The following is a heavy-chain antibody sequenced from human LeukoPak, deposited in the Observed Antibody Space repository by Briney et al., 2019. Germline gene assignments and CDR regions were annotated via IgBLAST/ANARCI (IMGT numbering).Heavy chain of an antibody. D-gene: IGHD3-22*01. CDR2: IWYDGTNK. CDR1: GFTFSSYG. Sequence: PGRSLRLSCVASGFTFSSYGMHWVRQAPGKGLEWVAVIWYDGTNKYYADSVKGRFTISRDGSKNTLYLQMNSLRAEDTAVYYCARAAYDNSGYLTLWGQGTLVTVSS. J-gene: IGHJ4*02. V-gene: IGHV3-33*01. CDR3: ARAAYDNSGYLTL.